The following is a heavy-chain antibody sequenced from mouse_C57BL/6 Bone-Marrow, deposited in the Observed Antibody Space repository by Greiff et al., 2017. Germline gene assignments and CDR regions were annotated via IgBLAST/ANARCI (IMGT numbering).Heavy chain of an antibody. CDR1: GFNIKDYY. Sequence: EVQLQQSGAELVRPGASVKLSCTASGFNIKDYYMHWVKQRPEQGLEWIGRIDPEDGDTEYDPKFQGKATMTADTSSNTAYPQLSSLTSEDTAVYYCTTDYGNYVGVWFAYWGQGTLVTVSA. V-gene: IGHV14-1*01. J-gene: IGHJ3*01. CDR2: IDPEDGDT. CDR3: TTDYGNYVGVWFAY. D-gene: IGHD2-1*01.